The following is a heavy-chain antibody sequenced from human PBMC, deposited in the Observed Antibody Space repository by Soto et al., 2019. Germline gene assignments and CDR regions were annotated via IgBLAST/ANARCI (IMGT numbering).Heavy chain of an antibody. J-gene: IGHJ6*02. CDR2: ISGSGGST. CDR3: AKGEDGPYYYYGMDV. Sequence: GGSLRLSCAASGFTFSSYAMSWVRQAPGKGLEWVSAISGSGGSTYYADSVKGRFTISRDNSKNTLYLQMNSLRAEDTAVYYCAKGEDGPYYYYGMDVWGQGTTVTVSS. CDR1: GFTFSSYA. V-gene: IGHV3-23*01. D-gene: IGHD1-26*01.